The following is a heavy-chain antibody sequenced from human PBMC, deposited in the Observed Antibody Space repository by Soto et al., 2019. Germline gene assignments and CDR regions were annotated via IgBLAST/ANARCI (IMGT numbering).Heavy chain of an antibody. CDR3: AGGYCSSTSCPTHGVDY. CDR1: GFTFSSYS. Sequence: PGGSLRLSCAASGFTFSSYSMNWVRQAPGKGLEWVSYITSSSSTIYYADSVKGRFTISRDNAKNSLYLQMNSLRAEDTAVYYCAGGYCSSTSCPTHGVDYWGQGTLVTVSS. J-gene: IGHJ4*02. V-gene: IGHV3-48*01. CDR2: ITSSSSTI. D-gene: IGHD2-2*01.